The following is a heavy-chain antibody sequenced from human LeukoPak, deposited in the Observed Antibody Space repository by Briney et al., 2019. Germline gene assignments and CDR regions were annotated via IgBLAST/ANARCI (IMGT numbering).Heavy chain of an antibody. Sequence: GGSLRLSCAASGFIFSSAYMSWVRQAPGKGLEWVGHIKTKTDGGTTDYAAPVKGRFTISRDDSENTLYLQMNSLKTEDTAVYYCTTVWFGELVFDNWGQGTLVTVSS. CDR1: GFIFSSAY. V-gene: IGHV3-15*01. J-gene: IGHJ4*02. CDR3: TTVWFGELVFDN. CDR2: IKTKTDGGTT. D-gene: IGHD3-10*01.